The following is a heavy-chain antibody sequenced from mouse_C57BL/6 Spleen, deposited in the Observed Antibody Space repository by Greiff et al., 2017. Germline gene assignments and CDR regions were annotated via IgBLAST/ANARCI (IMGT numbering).Heavy chain of an antibody. Sequence: VKLQQPGAELVKPGASVKLSCKASGYTFTSYWMHWVKQRPGQGLEWIGMIHPNSGSTNYNEKFKSKATLTVDKSSSTAYMQLSSLTSEDSAVYYCARMELVLRTAWFAYWGQGTLVTVSA. CDR1: GYTFTSYW. J-gene: IGHJ3*01. D-gene: IGHD1-1*01. CDR3: ARMELVLRTAWFAY. V-gene: IGHV1-64*01. CDR2: IHPNSGST.